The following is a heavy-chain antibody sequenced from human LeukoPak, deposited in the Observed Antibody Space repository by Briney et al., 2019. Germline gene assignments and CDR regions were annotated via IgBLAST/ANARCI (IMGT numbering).Heavy chain of an antibody. CDR1: GFTFSSYA. CDR2: INSPGGST. D-gene: IGHD2-2*01. Sequence: GGSLRLSCAASGFTFSSYAMSWVRQAPGKGLEWVSAINSPGGSTYYADSVKGRFTISRDNSENTLYLQMNSLRADDTAVYYCAKGGSTAWTAVDYWGQGTLVTVSS. V-gene: IGHV3-23*01. CDR3: AKGGSTAWTAVDY. J-gene: IGHJ4*02.